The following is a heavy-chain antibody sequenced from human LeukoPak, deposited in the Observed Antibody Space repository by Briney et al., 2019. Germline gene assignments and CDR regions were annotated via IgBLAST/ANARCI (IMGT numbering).Heavy chain of an antibody. CDR2: IYYSGST. D-gene: IGHD5-12*01. Sequence: SETLSLTCTVSGGSFSSGSYYWGWIRQPPGRGLEWIVYIYYSGSTNYNPSLKSRVTISVDTSKNQFSLKLSSVTAADTAVYYCARAGGIMDIVATIDYWGQGTLVTVSS. J-gene: IGHJ4*02. CDR1: GGSFSSGSYY. CDR3: ARAGGIMDIVATIDY. V-gene: IGHV4-61*01.